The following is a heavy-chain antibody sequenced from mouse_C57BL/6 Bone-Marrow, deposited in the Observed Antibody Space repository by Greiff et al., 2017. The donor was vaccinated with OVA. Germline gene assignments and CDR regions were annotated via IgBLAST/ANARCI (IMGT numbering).Heavy chain of an antibody. D-gene: IGHD2-1*01. CDR3: TRLLDAMDY. CDR1: GFTFSSYA. V-gene: IGHV5-9-1*02. J-gene: IGHJ4*01. CDR2: ISSGGDYI. Sequence: DVMLVESGEGLVKPGGSLKLSCAASGFTFSSYAMSWVRQTPEKRLEWVAYISSGGDYIYYADTVKGRFTISRDNARNTLYLQMSSLKSEDTSMYYCTRLLDAMDYWGHATPFPFSS.